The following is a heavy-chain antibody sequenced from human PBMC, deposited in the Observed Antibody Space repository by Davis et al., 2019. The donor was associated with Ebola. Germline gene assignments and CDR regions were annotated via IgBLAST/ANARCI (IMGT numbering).Heavy chain of an antibody. CDR2: VNQDGSQT. CDR1: GFRFRVYW. D-gene: IGHD1-26*01. Sequence: GGSLRPSCPASGFRFRVYWRSWVRQAPGKGLEWVATVNQDGSQTYYVPSVKGRFTMSRDDAKNSLYLQMNNRRVDDTAVYYGASNAWAGFDPWGQGTLVTV. CDR3: ASNAWAGFDP. J-gene: IGHJ5*02. V-gene: IGHV3-7*03.